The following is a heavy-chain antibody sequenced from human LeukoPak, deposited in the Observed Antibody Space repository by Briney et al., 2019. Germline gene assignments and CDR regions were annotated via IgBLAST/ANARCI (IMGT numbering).Heavy chain of an antibody. CDR1: GGSVSDYY. CDR3: ARALWGLVY. CDR2: IYYTGST. J-gene: IGHJ4*02. V-gene: IGHV4-59*02. D-gene: IGHD2-21*01. Sequence: PSETLSLTCTISGGSVSDYYWSWIRQSPGKGLEWIGYIYYTGSTTYNPSLKSRVTMSADTSKNQFSLKLSSVTAADTAVYYCARALWGLVYWGQGTLVTVSS.